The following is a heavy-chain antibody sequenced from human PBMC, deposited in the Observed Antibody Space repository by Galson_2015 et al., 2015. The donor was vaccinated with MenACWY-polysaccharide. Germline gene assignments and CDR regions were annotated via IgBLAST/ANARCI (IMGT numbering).Heavy chain of an antibody. CDR3: ARDKTGSLYYFDY. V-gene: IGHV3-11*01. CDR2: ISSRGSTI. D-gene: IGHD3-10*01. J-gene: IGHJ4*02. CDR1: GFTFSDYY. Sequence: SLRLSCAASGFTFSDYYMTWFRQAPGKGLEWVSDISSRGSTICYADSVKGRFTISRDNAKNSLYLQMNGLRADDTAVYYCARDKTGSLYYFDYWGQGTLVTVSS.